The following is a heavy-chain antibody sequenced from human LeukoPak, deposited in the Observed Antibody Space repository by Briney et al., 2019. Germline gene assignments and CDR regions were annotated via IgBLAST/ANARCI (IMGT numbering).Heavy chain of an antibody. CDR2: INHSGST. Sequence: SETLSLTCAVYGGSFSGYYWSWIRQPPGKGLEWIGEINHSGSTNYNPSLKSRVTISVDTSKNQFSLKLSSVTAADTAVYYCAREATVVTPAYMDVWGKGTTVTVSS. D-gene: IGHD4-23*01. CDR3: AREATVVTPAYMDV. J-gene: IGHJ6*03. V-gene: IGHV4-34*01. CDR1: GGSFSGYY.